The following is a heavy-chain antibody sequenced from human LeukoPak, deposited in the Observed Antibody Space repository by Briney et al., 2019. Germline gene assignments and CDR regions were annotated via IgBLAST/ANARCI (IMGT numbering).Heavy chain of an antibody. V-gene: IGHV4-4*09. D-gene: IGHD2-2*01. CDR3: ATHYCSSTSCYIDY. CDR1: GGSISSYY. Sequence: PSETLSLTCTVSGGSISSYYWSWIRQPPGKGLEWIGYIYTSGSTNYNPSLKSRVTISVDTSKNQFSLKLSSVTAADTAVYYCATHYCSSTSCYIDYWGQGTLVTVSS. J-gene: IGHJ4*02. CDR2: IYTSGST.